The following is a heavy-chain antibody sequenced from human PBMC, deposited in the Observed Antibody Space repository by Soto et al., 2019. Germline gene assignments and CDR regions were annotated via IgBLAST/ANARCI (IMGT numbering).Heavy chain of an antibody. D-gene: IGHD3-3*01. J-gene: IGHJ3*02. V-gene: IGHV3-21*01. CDR2: ISSSSSYI. CDR3: ARDQGVPGNVRFLEWLLSDQYAFDI. Sequence: GGSLRLSCAASGFTFSSYSMNWVRQAPGKGLEWVSSISSSSSYIYYADSVKGRFTISRDNAKNSLYLQMNSLRAEDTAVYYCARDQGVPGNVRFLEWLLSDQYAFDIWGQGTMVTVSS. CDR1: GFTFSSYS.